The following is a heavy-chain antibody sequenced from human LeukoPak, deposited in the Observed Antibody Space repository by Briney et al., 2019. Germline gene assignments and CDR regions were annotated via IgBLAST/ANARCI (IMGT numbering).Heavy chain of an antibody. V-gene: IGHV3-21*01. Sequence: GGPLRLSCAASGFTFSSYSMNWVRQAPGKGLEWVSSISSSSSYIYYADSVKGRFTISRDNAKNSLYLQMNSLRAEDTAVYYCARSLRLLRFLEWLLSPFDYWGQGTLVTVSS. D-gene: IGHD3-3*01. J-gene: IGHJ4*02. CDR3: ARSLRLLRFLEWLLSPFDY. CDR2: ISSSSSYI. CDR1: GFTFSSYS.